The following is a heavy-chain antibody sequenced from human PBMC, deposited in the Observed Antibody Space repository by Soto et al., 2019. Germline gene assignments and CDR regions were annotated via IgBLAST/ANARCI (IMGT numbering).Heavy chain of an antibody. CDR2: ISGSSSSYI. CDR1: GFTFSSYA. D-gene: IGHD6-13*01. CDR3: ARFRMAAAGSYYYYGMDV. J-gene: IGHJ6*02. V-gene: IGHV3-21*01. Sequence: PVGSLRLSCAASGFTFSSYAMSWVRQAPGKGLEWVSAISGSSSSYIYYADSVKGRFTISRDNAKNSLYLQMNSLRAEDTAVYYCARFRMAAAGSYYYYGMDVWGQGTTVTVSS.